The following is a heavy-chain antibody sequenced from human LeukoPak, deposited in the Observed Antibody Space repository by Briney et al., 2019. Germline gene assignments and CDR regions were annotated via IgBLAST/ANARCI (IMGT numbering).Heavy chain of an antibody. Sequence: GGSLRLSCTASGFTFSDSAIHWVRQASGKGLEWVGRIRSTANTYAAAYAASVKGRFTISRDDSKNTAYLQMNSLKPEDTAVYYCAKRRSPMVRGVNVDYWSQGTLVIVSS. CDR1: GFTFSDSA. D-gene: IGHD3-10*01. J-gene: IGHJ4*02. V-gene: IGHV3-73*01. CDR3: AKRRSPMVRGVNVDY. CDR2: IRSTANTYAA.